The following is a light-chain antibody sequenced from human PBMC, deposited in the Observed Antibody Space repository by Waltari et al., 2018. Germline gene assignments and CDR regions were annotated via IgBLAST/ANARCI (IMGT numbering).Light chain of an antibody. CDR2: EVI. CDR1: SSDVGGYNC. CDR3: SSYTSSSTGV. V-gene: IGLV2-14*01. J-gene: IGLJ3*02. Sequence: QSDLTQPASVSGSPGQSTTISCTGTSSDVGGYNCVPWDQQHPGKPPKLRRYEVINRPSVVANLFAGTKAGNAASLTTSGHQAEDEDDYYCSSYTSSSTGVFGGGTKLTVL.